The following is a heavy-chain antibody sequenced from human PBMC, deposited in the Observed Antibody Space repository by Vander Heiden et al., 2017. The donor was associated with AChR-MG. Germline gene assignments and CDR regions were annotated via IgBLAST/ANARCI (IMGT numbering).Heavy chain of an antibody. CDR1: GFPFSSYA. D-gene: IGHD1-1*01. Sequence: VRLLESGGALLQRGGSRIPSCAASGFPFSSYAMSWVRQAPGKGLEWVSAISGSGGSTYYADSVKGRFTISRDNSKNTLYLQMNSLRAEDTAVYYCAKTPTTKDYLDYWGQGTLVTVSS. CDR2: ISGSGGST. CDR3: AKTPTTKDYLDY. J-gene: IGHJ4*02. V-gene: IGHV3-23*01.